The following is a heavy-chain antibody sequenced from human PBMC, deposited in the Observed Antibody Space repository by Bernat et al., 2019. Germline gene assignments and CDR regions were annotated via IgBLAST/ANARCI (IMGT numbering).Heavy chain of an antibody. CDR3: ARGGGAFDI. CDR2: VTGSGTNI. CDR1: GFSFSSYD. V-gene: IGHV3-48*01. J-gene: IGHJ3*02. Sequence: EVQLVESGGGLVQPGGSLRLSCAASGFSFSSYDMNWVRQAPGKGLEWVSLVTGSGTNIFYADSVKGGFTVSRDNAKNSLYLQMNSLRAEDTAVYYCARGGGAFDIWGQGTMVTVSS.